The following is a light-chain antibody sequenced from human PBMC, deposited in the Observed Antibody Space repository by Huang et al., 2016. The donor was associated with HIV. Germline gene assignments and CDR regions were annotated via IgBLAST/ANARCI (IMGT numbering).Light chain of an antibody. CDR3: QHYGRSPPFT. J-gene: IGKJ3*01. CDR1: QSVISSY. Sequence: EIVLTQSPGTLSLSPGDTATLSCRASQSVISSYLAWYQQRPGQTPRLLIYGASSRAAGIPDRFRGSGSGTEYTLTINNLEPEDFAVYFCQHYGRSPPFTFGPGTKVHIK. V-gene: IGKV3-20*01. CDR2: GAS.